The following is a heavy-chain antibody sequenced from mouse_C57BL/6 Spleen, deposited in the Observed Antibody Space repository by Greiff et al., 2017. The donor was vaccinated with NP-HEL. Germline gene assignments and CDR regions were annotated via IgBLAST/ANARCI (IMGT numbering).Heavy chain of an antibody. CDR1: GYTFTSYW. V-gene: IGHV1-69*01. CDR2: IDPSDSYT. Sequence: VQLQQPGAELVMPGASVKLSCKASGYTFTSYWMHWVKQRPGQGLEWIGEIDPSDSYTNYNQKFKGKSTLTVDKSSSTAYMQLSSLTSEDSAVYYCASRWDGYFDVWGTGTTVTVSS. CDR3: ASRWDGYFDV. D-gene: IGHD4-1*01. J-gene: IGHJ1*03.